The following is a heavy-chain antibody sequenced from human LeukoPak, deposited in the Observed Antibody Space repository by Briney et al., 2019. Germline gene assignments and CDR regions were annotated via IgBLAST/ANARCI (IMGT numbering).Heavy chain of an antibody. V-gene: IGHV1-2*06. D-gene: IGHD3-10*01. CDR2: ITPNSGGT. J-gene: IGHJ4*02. Sequence: ASVPVSPTAFVYTSSGYYLHWVRHPPGHGLVWRGRITPNSGGTNSTQKFQGRVTMTRDTSISTAYMGLSRLRSDDTSVYYCASQPSVPLWGQGTQVTVSS. CDR1: VYTSSGYY. CDR3: ASQPSVPL.